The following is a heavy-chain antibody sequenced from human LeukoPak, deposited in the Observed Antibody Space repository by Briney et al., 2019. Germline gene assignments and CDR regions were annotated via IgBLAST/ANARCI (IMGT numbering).Heavy chain of an antibody. CDR3: ATDLRTVTTFGHYYHGMDD. CDR2: IKSKADGATT. J-gene: IGHJ6*02. D-gene: IGHD4-17*01. V-gene: IGHV3-15*01. CDR1: GFPFSFAW. Sequence: GGSLRLSCAASGFPFSFAWMNWVRQAPGKGLYWVGRIKSKADGATTDYGTTVKGRFTISRDDSKNTFYLQMKSLKTEDTGVYYCATDLRTVTTFGHYYHGMDDWGQGTTVTVSS.